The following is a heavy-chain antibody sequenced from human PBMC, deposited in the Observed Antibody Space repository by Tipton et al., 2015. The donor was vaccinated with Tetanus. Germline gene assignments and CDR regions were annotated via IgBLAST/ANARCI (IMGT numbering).Heavy chain of an antibody. V-gene: IGHV4-39*07. J-gene: IGHJ3*02. CDR1: GGSISSSSYY. D-gene: IGHD1-26*01. CDR2: VYYSGST. Sequence: LRLSCSVSGGSISSSSYYWGWIRQPPGKGLEWIGSVYYSGSTYYNPSLKSRVTISVDTSKNQFSLRLNSVTSADTAVYFCARYGRLPKTDPFDTWGQGTMVTVSS. CDR3: ARYGRLPKTDPFDT.